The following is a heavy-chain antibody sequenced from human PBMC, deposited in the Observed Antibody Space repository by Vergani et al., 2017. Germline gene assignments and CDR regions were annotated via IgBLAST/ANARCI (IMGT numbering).Heavy chain of an antibody. CDR2: INHSGST. CDR3: ARAAILGWYYYYYMDV. J-gene: IGHJ6*03. Sequence: QVQLQQWCAGLLKPSETLSLTCAVYGGSFSGYYWSWIRQPPGKGLEWIGEINHSGSTNSNPSLKSRVTISVDTSKNQFSLKLSSVTAADTAVYYCARAAILGWYYYYYMDVWGKGTTVTVSS. D-gene: IGHD2-2*02. CDR1: GGSFSGYY. V-gene: IGHV4-34*01.